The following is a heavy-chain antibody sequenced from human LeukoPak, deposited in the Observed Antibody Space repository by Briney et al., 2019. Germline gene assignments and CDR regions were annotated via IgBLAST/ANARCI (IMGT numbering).Heavy chain of an antibody. D-gene: IGHD1-1*01. CDR2: IIPIFGTA. V-gene: IGHV1-69*13. J-gene: IGHJ4*02. CDR1: VGTLSSDA. Sequence: SAKVSCKDPVGTLSSDATSWVRQAPGQGLEWMGGIIPIFGTANYAQKFQGRVTITADESTSTAYMELSSVRPADTGVYYCARWPSLGVAERYDFDHWGQGTLVTVSS. CDR3: ARWPSLGVAERYDFDH.